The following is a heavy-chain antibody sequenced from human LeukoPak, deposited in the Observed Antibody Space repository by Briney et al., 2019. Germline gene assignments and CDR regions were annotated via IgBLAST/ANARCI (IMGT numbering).Heavy chain of an antibody. CDR2: INGDESEK. V-gene: IGHV3-7*01. J-gene: IGHJ4*02. D-gene: IGHD3-10*01. CDR3: SRGEGDDY. Sequence: GGSLRLSCAASGFIFSSYWMSWVRQAPGKGLEWVANINGDESEKYYVDSVKARFTISRDNAKNSLYLQMNSLRVDDTAIYYCSRGEGDDYWGQGTLVTVSS. CDR1: GFIFSSYW.